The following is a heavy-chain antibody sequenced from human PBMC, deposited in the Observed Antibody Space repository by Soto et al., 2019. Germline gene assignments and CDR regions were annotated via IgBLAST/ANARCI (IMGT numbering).Heavy chain of an antibody. CDR3: ARDFVTGTYYFDF. V-gene: IGHV3-48*03. J-gene: IGHJ4*02. Sequence: EVQLVESGGGLVQPGRSLRLSCAASGFKFSSYEMNWVRQAPGKGLEWISYISSTGNTIYYADSVKGRFTISRDNAQNSLYLQMNSLRGEDTAVYYCARDFVTGTYYFDFWGQGALVTVSS. CDR2: ISSTGNTI. D-gene: IGHD2-8*02. CDR1: GFKFSSYE.